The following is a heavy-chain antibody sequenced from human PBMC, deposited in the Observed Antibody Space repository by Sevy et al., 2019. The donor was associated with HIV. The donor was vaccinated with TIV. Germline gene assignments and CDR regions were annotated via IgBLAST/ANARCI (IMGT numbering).Heavy chain of an antibody. CDR1: GFTFSSYA. V-gene: IGHV3-30-3*01. CDR3: AREAIDYGGFFFDY. J-gene: IGHJ4*02. CDR2: ISYDGSNK. Sequence: GGSLRLSCAASGFTFSSYAMHWVRQAPGKGLEWVAVISYDGSNKYYADSVKGRFTISRDNSKNTLYLQMNSLRAEDTAVYYCAREAIDYGGFFFDYWGQGTLVTVSS. D-gene: IGHD4-17*01.